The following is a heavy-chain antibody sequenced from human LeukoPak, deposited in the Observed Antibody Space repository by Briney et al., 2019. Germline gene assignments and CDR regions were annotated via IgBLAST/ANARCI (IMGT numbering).Heavy chain of an antibody. V-gene: IGHV3-48*03. CDR3: ARGFYSSSWGSDY. CDR2: ISSSGSTI. J-gene: IGHJ4*02. CDR1: GFTFSSYE. D-gene: IGHD6-13*01. Sequence: GGSLRLSCADSGFTFSSYEMNWVRQAPGKGLEWVSYISSSGSTIYYADSVKGRFTISRDNAKNTLYLQMNSLRAEGTAVYYCARGFYSSSWGSDYWGQGTLVTVSS.